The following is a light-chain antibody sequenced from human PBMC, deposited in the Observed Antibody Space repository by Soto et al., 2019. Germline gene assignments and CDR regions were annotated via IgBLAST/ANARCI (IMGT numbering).Light chain of an antibody. CDR1: PNVTNF. J-gene: IGKJ1*01. Sequence: EIVLTQSPATLSLSPGERATLSCRASPNVTNFLAWYQQKPGQPPRLLIYDASNRATGIPARFSGSGSGTDFTLTISSLEPEDFAVYYCQQRSNWPRTFGQGTKVDIK. CDR3: QQRSNWPRT. CDR2: DAS. V-gene: IGKV3-11*01.